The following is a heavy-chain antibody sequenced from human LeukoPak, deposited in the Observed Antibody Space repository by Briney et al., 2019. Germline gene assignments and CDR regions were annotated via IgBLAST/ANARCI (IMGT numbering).Heavy chain of an antibody. CDR2: ISDHGSLS. CDR1: GYTFSRHD. J-gene: IGHJ4*02. CDR3: AKGVVGGRRHYYSYFDS. V-gene: IGHV3-23*01. D-gene: IGHD3-22*01. Sequence: GGSLRLSCAPCGYTFSRHDMNWVRQATGKGVEGVAVISDHGSLSNYADSVKGRFTISRDNSRDTLFMQMDRLRVEDTAVYYCAKGVVGGRRHYYSYFDSWGQGTLVTVSS.